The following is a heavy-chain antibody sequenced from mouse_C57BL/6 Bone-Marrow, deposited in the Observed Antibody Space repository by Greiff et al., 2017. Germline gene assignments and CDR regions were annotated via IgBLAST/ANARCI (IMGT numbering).Heavy chain of an antibody. CDR3: TTPPLFYYYGNYFDY. CDR1: GFNIKDDY. D-gene: IGHD1-1*01. CDR2: IDPENGDT. J-gene: IGHJ2*01. Sequence: EVMLVESGAELVRPGASVKLSCTASGFNIKDDYMHWVKQRPEQGLEWIGWIDPENGDTEYASKFQGKATITADTSSNTAYLQLSSLTSEDTAVYYCTTPPLFYYYGNYFDYWGQGTTLTVSS. V-gene: IGHV14-4*01.